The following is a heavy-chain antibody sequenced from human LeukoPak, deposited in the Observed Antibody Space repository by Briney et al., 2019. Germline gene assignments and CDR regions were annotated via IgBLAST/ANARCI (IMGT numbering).Heavy chain of an antibody. Sequence: SGGSLRLSCAASGFTFSSYATSWVRQAPGKGLEWVSAISGSGGSTYYADSVKGRFTISRDSSKNTVYLQMSSLRAEDTAVYYCANTRAEQELAIWGQGTLVTVSS. J-gene: IGHJ4*02. D-gene: IGHD6-13*01. CDR1: GFTFSSYA. CDR3: ANTRAEQELAI. CDR2: ISGSGGST. V-gene: IGHV3-23*01.